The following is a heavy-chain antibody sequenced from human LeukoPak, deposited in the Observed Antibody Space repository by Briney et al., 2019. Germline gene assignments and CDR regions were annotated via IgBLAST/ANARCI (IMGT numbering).Heavy chain of an antibody. CDR2: IIPIFGTA. J-gene: IGHJ5*02. V-gene: IGHV1-69*05. D-gene: IGHD2-21*02. CDR3: ARDESYCGGDCYRNWFDP. CDR1: GGTFSSYA. Sequence: SVKASCKASGGTFSSYAISWVRQAPGQGLEWMGRIIPIFGTANYAQKFQGRVTITTDESTSTAYMELSSLRSEDTAVYYCARDESYCGGDCYRNWFDPWGQGTLVTVSS.